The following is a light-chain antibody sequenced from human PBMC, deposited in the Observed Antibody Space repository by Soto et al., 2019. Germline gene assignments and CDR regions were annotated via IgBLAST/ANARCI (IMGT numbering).Light chain of an antibody. CDR2: GAS. CDR1: QRVLYRSNTMND. J-gene: IGKJ2*01. CDR3: QQDHSTPHT. Sequence: DNVMPQSPDSLAVSLREKATINCTSSQRVLYRSNTMNDLAWSQQKPGQPPKLLSYGASTPASGVPDRFSGSGSGTDFTLTISSRQAEDVAVYYCQQDHSTPHTFGPGTTLEIK. V-gene: IGKV4-1*01.